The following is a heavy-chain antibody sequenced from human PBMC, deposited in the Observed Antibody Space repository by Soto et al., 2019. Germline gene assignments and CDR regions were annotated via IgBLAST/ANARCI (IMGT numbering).Heavy chain of an antibody. D-gene: IGHD3-22*01. CDR3: ARDLGGSSGPYFDY. V-gene: IGHV3-64*01. Sequence: PGGSLRLSCAASGFTFSSYAMHWVLQAPGKGLEYVSAISSNGGGTYYANSVKGRFTISRDNSKNTLYLQMGSLRAEDMAVYYCARDLGGSSGPYFDYWGQGTLVTSPQ. J-gene: IGHJ4*02. CDR1: GFTFSSYA. CDR2: ISSNGGGT.